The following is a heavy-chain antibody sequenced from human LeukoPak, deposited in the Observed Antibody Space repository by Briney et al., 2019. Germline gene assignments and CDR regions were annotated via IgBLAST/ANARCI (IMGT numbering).Heavy chain of an antibody. J-gene: IGHJ4*02. V-gene: IGHV3-30*03. D-gene: IGHD2-15*01. CDR2: ISYDGSNK. Sequence: GGSLRLSCAASGFTFSSYGMHWVRQAPGKGLEWVAVISYDGSNKYYADSVKGRFTISRDNSKNTLYLQMNSLRAEDTAVYYCASSPKDAASFDYWGQGTLVTVSS. CDR3: ASSPKDAASFDY. CDR1: GFTFSSYG.